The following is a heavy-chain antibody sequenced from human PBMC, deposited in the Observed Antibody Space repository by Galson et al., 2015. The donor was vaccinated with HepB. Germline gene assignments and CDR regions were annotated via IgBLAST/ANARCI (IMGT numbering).Heavy chain of an antibody. D-gene: IGHD6-6*01. CDR1: GFSFSTYG. V-gene: IGHV3-30*03. Sequence: SLRLSCAASGFSFSTYGMHWVRQAPGKGLEWVAAMSYDGSNEYYADSVKGRFTISRDNSKNTLYLQMNSLRAEDTAVYYCTRQDGDYFYYYMDVWGKGTTVTVSS. CDR2: MSYDGSNE. J-gene: IGHJ6*03. CDR3: TRQDGDYFYYYMDV.